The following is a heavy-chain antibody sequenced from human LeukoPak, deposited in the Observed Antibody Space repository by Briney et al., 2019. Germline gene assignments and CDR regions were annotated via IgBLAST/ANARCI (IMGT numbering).Heavy chain of an antibody. J-gene: IGHJ4*02. CDR1: GFTVSSNY. CDR3: AREGYYYDSSGYWVHY. CDR2: IYSGGST. Sequence: GGSLRLSCAASGFTVSSNYMSWVRQAPGKGLEWVSVIYSGGSTYYADSVKGRFTISRDNSKNTLYLQMNSLRVEDTAVYYCAREGYYYDSSGYWVHYWGQGTLVTVSS. V-gene: IGHV3-66*01. D-gene: IGHD3-22*01.